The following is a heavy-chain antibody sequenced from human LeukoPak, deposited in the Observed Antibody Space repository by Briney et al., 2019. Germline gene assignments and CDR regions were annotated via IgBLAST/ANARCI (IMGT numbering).Heavy chain of an antibody. Sequence: GGSLRLSCAASGFSISSYEMNWVRQAPGKGLEWVSYISSSGSTIYYADSVKGRFTISRDNAKNSLYLQMNSLRAEDTAVYYRARVELAPYYYYMDVWGKGTTVTVSS. CDR2: ISSSGSTI. J-gene: IGHJ6*03. V-gene: IGHV3-48*03. CDR1: GFSISSYE. D-gene: IGHD1-7*01. CDR3: ARVELAPYYYYMDV.